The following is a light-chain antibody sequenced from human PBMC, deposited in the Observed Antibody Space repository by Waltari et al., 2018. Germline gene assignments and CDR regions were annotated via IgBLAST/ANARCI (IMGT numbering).Light chain of an antibody. Sequence: QSALTQPASVSGSTGQSINISCTGTSSDVGGFNYVSWYQQHPGKAPKLIIYDVSNRPSGVSNRFSGSKSGNTASLTISGLQAEDEADYYCSSYTSSSTLVFGGGTKLTVL. CDR2: DVS. J-gene: IGLJ3*02. CDR1: SSDVGGFNY. CDR3: SSYTSSSTLV. V-gene: IGLV2-14*03.